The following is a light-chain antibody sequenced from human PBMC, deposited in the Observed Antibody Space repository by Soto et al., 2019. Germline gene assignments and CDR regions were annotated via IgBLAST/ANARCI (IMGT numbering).Light chain of an antibody. V-gene: IGKV1-39*01. CDR1: QSISSY. CDR3: QQSYSTPQT. Sequence: DIQMTQSPSTLSGSVGDRVTITCRASQSISSYLNWYQQKPGKAPKLLIYAASSLQSGVPSRFSGSVSGTDFTLTISSLQPEDFATYYCQQSYSTPQTFGQGTKVDIK. J-gene: IGKJ1*01. CDR2: AAS.